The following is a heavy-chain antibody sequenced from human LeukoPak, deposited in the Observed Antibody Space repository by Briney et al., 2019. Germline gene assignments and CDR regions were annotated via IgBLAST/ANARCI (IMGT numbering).Heavy chain of an antibody. J-gene: IGHJ4*02. CDR1: GGSIRSSIYY. Sequence: PSGTLSLTCTVPGGSIRSSIYYWGWIRQPPGQGLEWLVSMYVTGHNTYHPSLKSRATISVNTSKNRFSARLKSVTAADTAVYFCASGRRTHFTFDYWGQGALVTVSS. D-gene: IGHD1-26*01. V-gene: IGHV4-39*01. CDR3: ASGRRTHFTFDY. CDR2: MYVTGHN.